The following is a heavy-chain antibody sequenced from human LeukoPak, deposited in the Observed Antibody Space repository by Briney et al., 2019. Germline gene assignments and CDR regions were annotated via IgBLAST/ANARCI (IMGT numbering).Heavy chain of an antibody. D-gene: IGHD3-22*01. J-gene: IGHJ4*02. CDR3: AKVATLGYYYDSSGYYVDY. CDR1: GFTFSNYA. CDR2: VSDSGGST. Sequence: GGSLRLSCAASGFTFSNYAMSWVRQAPGRGLEWVSAVSDSGGSTYYVDSVKGRFTISRDNSKNTLYLRMNSLRAEDTAVYYCAKVATLGYYYDSSGYYVDYWGQGTLVTVSS. V-gene: IGHV3-23*01.